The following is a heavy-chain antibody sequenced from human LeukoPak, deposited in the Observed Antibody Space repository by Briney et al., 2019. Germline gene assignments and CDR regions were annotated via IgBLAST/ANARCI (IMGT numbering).Heavy chain of an antibody. CDR2: INPNSGGT. CDR1: GYTFTGYY. CDR3: ARDLEALYDSSGYYSHDAFDI. D-gene: IGHD3-22*01. Sequence: ASVKVSCKASGYTFTGYYMHWVRQAPGQGLEWMGWINPNSGGTNYAQKFQGWVTMTRDTSISTAYMELSRLRSDDTAMYYCARDLEALYDSSGYYSHDAFDIWGQGTMVTVSS. J-gene: IGHJ3*02. V-gene: IGHV1-2*04.